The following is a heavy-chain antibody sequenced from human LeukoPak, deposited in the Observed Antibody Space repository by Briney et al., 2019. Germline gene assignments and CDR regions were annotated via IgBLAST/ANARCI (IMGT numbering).Heavy chain of an antibody. CDR1: GGSFSGYY. CDR3: ARKGSGSDY. J-gene: IGHJ4*02. D-gene: IGHD6-19*01. CDR2: INHSGST. V-gene: IGHV4-34*01. Sequence: SETLSLTCAVYGGSFSGYYWSWIRQPPGKGLDWIGKINHSGSTNYNPSLKSRVTISVDTSKNQFSLKLSSVTAADTAVYYCARKGSGSDYWGKGTLVTVSS.